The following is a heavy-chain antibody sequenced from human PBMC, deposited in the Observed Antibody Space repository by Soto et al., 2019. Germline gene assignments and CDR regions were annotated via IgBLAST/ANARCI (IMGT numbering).Heavy chain of an antibody. J-gene: IGHJ5*02. CDR2: IIPVFSAT. V-gene: IGHV1-69*01. D-gene: IGHD3-3*01. Sequence: QVHLIQSGAEVKKPGSSVKVSCKASGGTFNNYAFSWVRQAPGQGLEWMGGIIPVFSATHYAQNFQGRVTISANASTKTVSLDLSSLRSDDTAVYFCASSTVFGAIALTSKTWFDPWGQGPLVIVSS. CDR3: ASSTVFGAIALTSKTWFDP. CDR1: GGTFNNYA.